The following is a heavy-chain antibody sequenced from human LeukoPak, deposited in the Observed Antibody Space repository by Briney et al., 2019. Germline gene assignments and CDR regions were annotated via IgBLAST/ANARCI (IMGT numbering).Heavy chain of an antibody. CDR3: ARDSPLVSKAFDI. V-gene: IGHV3-66*01. CDR2: IYSGGST. CDR1: GFTFSSYA. Sequence: SGGSLRLSCAASGFTFSSYAMSWVRQAPGKGLEWVSVIYSGGSTYYADSVKGRFTISRDNSKDTLYLHMKSLRAEDTAVYYCARDSPLVSKAFDIWGQGTMVTVSS. J-gene: IGHJ3*02.